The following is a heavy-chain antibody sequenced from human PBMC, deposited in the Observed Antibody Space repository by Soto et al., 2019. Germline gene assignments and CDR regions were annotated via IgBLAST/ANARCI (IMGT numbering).Heavy chain of an antibody. CDR1: GYTFTDNY. CDR2: INPNTGGT. V-gene: IGHV1-2*02. Sequence: ASVKVYCKASGYTFTDNYIHWVRQAPGHGLEWMGWINPNTGGTNYAQKFQGRVTVTRDTSITTAYMELSRLRSDDTAVYYCARDFSSSADGFDYWGQGTLVTVSS. D-gene: IGHD6-6*01. CDR3: ARDFSSSADGFDY. J-gene: IGHJ4*02.